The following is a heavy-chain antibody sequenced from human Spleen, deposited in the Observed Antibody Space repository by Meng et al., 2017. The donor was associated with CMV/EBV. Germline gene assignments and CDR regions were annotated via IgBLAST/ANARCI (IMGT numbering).Heavy chain of an antibody. CDR3: ARDLGDPLVSYYYYGMDV. J-gene: IGHJ6*02. Sequence: ETLSLTCAASGFTFRKYWMHWVRQAPGKGLVWVSRIKSDGRDMDYADSVKGRFTISRDNAKNTLYLQMNGLRDEDTAVYYCARDLGDPLVSYYYYGMDVWGQGTTVTVSS. V-gene: IGHV3-74*01. CDR2: IKSDGRDM. D-gene: IGHD2-21*01. CDR1: GFTFRKYW.